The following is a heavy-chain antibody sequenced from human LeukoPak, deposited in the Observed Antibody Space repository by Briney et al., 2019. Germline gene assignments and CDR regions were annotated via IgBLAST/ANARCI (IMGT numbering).Heavy chain of an antibody. CDR3: AKSRGAQREHYRMDV. Sequence: GGSLRLSCAASGFTFTTYAMGWVRQAPGKGLEWVSYGGSGGSKYYADSVKGRFSISRDNSKDTLSLQMNSLTAEDTAVYYCAKSRGAQREHYRMDVWGKGTAVTVSS. D-gene: IGHD1-1*01. V-gene: IGHV3-23*01. CDR1: GFTFTTYA. J-gene: IGHJ6*04. CDR2: GGSGGSK.